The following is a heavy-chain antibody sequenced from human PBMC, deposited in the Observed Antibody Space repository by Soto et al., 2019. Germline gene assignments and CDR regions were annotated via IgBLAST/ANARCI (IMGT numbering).Heavy chain of an antibody. J-gene: IGHJ6*02. CDR1: GFTFSSYE. V-gene: IGHV3-48*03. CDR2: IGTSGKTI. CDR3: ARDPAIYSGKFDYGLDV. D-gene: IGHD4-4*01. Sequence: GGSLRLSCAVSGFTFSSYEMNWVRQAPGKGLEWVSYIGTSGKTIYYADSVRGRFTISRDNAKNSLYLQMNSLRAEDTAVYFCARDPAIYSGKFDYGLDVWGRVTTVTVSS.